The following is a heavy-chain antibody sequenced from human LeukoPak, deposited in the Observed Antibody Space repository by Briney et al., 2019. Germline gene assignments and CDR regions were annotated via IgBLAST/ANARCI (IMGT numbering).Heavy chain of an antibody. CDR2: IYSGGST. CDR3: AKHIVLMVYAIRRFDP. V-gene: IGHV3-53*01. Sequence: PGGSLRLSCAASGFTVSSNYMSWVRQAPGKGLEWVSVIYSGGSTYYADSVKGRFTISRDNSKNTLYLQMNSLRAEDTAVYYCAKHIVLMVYAIRRFDPWGQGTLVTVSS. D-gene: IGHD2-8*01. J-gene: IGHJ5*02. CDR1: GFTVSSNY.